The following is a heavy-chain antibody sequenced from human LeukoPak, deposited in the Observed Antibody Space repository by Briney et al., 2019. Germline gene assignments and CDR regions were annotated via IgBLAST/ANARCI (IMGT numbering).Heavy chain of an antibody. V-gene: IGHV4-59*11. CDR3: ARGGAGLYYYMDV. J-gene: IGHJ6*03. CDR2: IYYSGST. Sequence: SETLSLTCTVSGGSISSHYWSWIRQPPGKGLEWIGYIYYSGSTNYNPSLKSRVTISVDASKNQFPLKLSSVTAADTAVYYCARGGAGLYYYMDVWGKGTTVTVSS. CDR1: GGSISSHY.